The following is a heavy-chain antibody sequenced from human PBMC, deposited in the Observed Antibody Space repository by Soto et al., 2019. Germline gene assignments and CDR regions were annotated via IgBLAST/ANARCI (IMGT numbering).Heavy chain of an antibody. CDR3: ARYVNPYDTAVWFDP. Sequence: QVQLQESGPGLVKPSETLSLTCTVSGGSTRNYFWSWIRQPPGKGLEWIGCIYYSGTTNYNSSHKSRVTISLDTSKNQFSLRLRSVTAADTAVYYCARYVNPYDTAVWFDPWGQGTLVTVSS. CDR1: GGSTRNYF. D-gene: IGHD3-9*01. J-gene: IGHJ5*02. V-gene: IGHV4-59*01. CDR2: IYYSGTT.